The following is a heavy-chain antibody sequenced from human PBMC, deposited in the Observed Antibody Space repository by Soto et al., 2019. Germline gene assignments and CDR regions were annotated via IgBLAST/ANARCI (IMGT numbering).Heavy chain of an antibody. V-gene: IGHV4-34*01. CDR2: INNSGSA. CDR1: GGSFIDYS. J-gene: IGHJ4*02. Sequence: QVQLQQWGAGRLKPSETLSLTCAVYGGSFIDYSWGWIRQSPGTGLEWIGEINNSGSANYNPSLKSRVTISVDTSKNQFSLKLYSVTAADAAVYYCARVSDYWSQGTLVTVSS. CDR3: ARVSDY.